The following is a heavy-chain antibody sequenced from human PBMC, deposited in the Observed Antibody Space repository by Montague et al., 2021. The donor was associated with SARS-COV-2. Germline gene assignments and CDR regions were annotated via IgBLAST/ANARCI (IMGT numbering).Heavy chain of an antibody. Sequence: SLRLSCAASGFTFSSYWMHWVRQAPGKGLVWVSRINSDGSSTSYADSVKGRFTISRDNAKNTLCLQMNSLRAEDTAVYYCARVLYYYGRFDYWGQGTLVTVSS. CDR2: INSDGSST. D-gene: IGHD3-10*01. CDR3: ARVLYYYGRFDY. CDR1: GFTFSSYW. V-gene: IGHV3-74*01. J-gene: IGHJ4*02.